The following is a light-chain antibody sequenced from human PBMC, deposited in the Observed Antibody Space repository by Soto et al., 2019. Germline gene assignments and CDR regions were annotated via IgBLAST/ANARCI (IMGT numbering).Light chain of an antibody. J-gene: IGKJ1*01. Sequence: EIVMTQSPATLSVSPGERATLSCRASQSVSSNLAWYQQKPGQAPRLLIYGASTRATGIPARFSGSGSGTEFTLTISSLQSEDFAVYYCQQYNNWPHTFAQGTKLDIK. CDR1: QSVSSN. V-gene: IGKV3-15*01. CDR2: GAS. CDR3: QQYNNWPHT.